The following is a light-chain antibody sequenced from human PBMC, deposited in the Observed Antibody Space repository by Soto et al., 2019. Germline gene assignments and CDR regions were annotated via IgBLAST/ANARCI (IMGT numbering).Light chain of an antibody. J-gene: IGKJ4*01. CDR1: QSVSTY. Sequence: EMVLTQSPATLSVSPGERASLSCRASQSVSTYLAWYQQKPGQAPRLLIYGASSRATGIPARFSVGGSGTEFTLTSSSLQPEDFAVYYCQQDNNWPVAFGGGTKVEIK. CDR3: QQDNNWPVA. V-gene: IGKV3-15*01. CDR2: GAS.